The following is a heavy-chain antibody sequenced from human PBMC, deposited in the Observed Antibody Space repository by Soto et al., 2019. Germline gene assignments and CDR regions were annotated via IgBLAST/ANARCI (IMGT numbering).Heavy chain of an antibody. Sequence: QVQLVESGGGVVQPGRSLRLSCAASGFTFSSYGMHWVRQAPGKGLEWVAVISYDGSNKYYADSVKVRFTISRDNSKNTLYLQMNSLRAEDTAVYYCAKDLDYSDYYYYYGMDVWGQGTTVTVSS. CDR2: ISYDGSNK. D-gene: IGHD4-17*01. CDR1: GFTFSSYG. V-gene: IGHV3-30*18. J-gene: IGHJ6*02. CDR3: AKDLDYSDYYYYYGMDV.